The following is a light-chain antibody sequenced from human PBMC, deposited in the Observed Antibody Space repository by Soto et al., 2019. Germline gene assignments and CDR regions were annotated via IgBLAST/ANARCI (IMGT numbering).Light chain of an antibody. Sequence: EIVMTQSPATLSLSPGEGATLSCRASQSVRNDLVWYLHKPGQAPRLLIHAASTRATGVPARFSGSGSGTEFTLTISRLQSEDFAVYFCQQYNNWPWTFGQGTKVEIK. CDR3: QQYNNWPWT. CDR2: AAS. V-gene: IGKV3-15*01. CDR1: QSVRND. J-gene: IGKJ1*01.